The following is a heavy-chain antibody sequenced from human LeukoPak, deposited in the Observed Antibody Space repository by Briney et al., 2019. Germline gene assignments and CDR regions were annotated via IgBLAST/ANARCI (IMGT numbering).Heavy chain of an antibody. CDR2: INFSWST. J-gene: IGHJ4*02. D-gene: IGHD4-17*01. CDR1: GGSIDTYY. Sequence: SETLSLTCTVSGGSIDTYYWSWFRQPPGKTLEWIGYINFSWSTNYNPSLKSRVTLSVDTSKNELALKLSSVTAADTAVYYCARGRGDYGDYMDSWGQGTLVIVSS. CDR3: ARGRGDYGDYMDS. V-gene: IGHV4-59*01.